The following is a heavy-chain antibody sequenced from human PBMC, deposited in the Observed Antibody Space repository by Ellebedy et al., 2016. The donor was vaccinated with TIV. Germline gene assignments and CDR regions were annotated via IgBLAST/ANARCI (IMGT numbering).Heavy chain of an antibody. CDR2: FNPEDGER. J-gene: IGHJ5*02. D-gene: IGHD5-18*01. CDR3: AAVRIQICFPKWFDP. Sequence: ASVKVSCKASGYNFLDYGVIWVRQAPGKGLEWMGGFNPEDGERIYGQKFQGRVTMTEDISTDTAYMELSSLTSEDTDVYYCAAVRIQICFPKWFDPWGQGTLVTVSS. CDR1: GYNFLDYG. V-gene: IGHV1-24*01.